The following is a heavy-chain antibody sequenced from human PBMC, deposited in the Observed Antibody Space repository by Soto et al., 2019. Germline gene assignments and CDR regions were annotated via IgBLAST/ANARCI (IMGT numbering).Heavy chain of an antibody. CDR1: GGSISSYY. D-gene: IGHD3-10*01. CDR3: ASGIRGSRYYFDY. Sequence: SETLSLTCTVSGGSISSYYWSWIRQPPGKGLEWIGYIYYSGSTNYNPSLKSRVTISVDTSKNQFSLKLSSVTAAATAVYYCASGIRGSRYYFDYWGQGTLVTVSS. V-gene: IGHV4-59*01. J-gene: IGHJ4*02. CDR2: IYYSGST.